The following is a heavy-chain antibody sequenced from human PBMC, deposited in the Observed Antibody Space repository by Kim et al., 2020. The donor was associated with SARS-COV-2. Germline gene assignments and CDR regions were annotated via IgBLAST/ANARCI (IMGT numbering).Heavy chain of an antibody. CDR1: GFTFSSYW. D-gene: IGHD3-10*01. J-gene: IGHJ5*02. CDR2: IKQDGSEK. Sequence: AGSLRLSCGASGFTFSSYWMSWVRQAPGKGLEWVANIKQDGSEKYYVDSVKGRFTISRDNAKNSLYLQMNSLRAEDTAVYYCARGITMVRGVIIRRWNNWFDPWGQGTPVTVSS. CDR3: ARGITMVRGVIIRRWNNWFDP. V-gene: IGHV3-7*01.